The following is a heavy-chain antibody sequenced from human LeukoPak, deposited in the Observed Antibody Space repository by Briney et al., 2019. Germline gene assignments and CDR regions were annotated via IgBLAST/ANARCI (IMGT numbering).Heavy chain of an antibody. CDR2: IWYDGSNK. J-gene: IGHJ3*02. D-gene: IGHD3-22*01. CDR3: ARDSYYYDSRGYWGSDAFDI. Sequence: GRSLRLSCAASGFTFSSYGMHWVRHAPGKGLECVAVIWYDGSNKYYADSVRGRFTISRDNSKTTLYLQMNSLRAEDTAVYYCARDSYYYDSRGYWGSDAFDIWGQGTMVLVSA. CDR1: GFTFSSYG. V-gene: IGHV3-33*01.